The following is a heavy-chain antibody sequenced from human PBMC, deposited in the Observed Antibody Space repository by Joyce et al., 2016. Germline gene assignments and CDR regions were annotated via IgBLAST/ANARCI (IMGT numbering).Heavy chain of an antibody. CDR3: ARGGTSSDHFFFYTLDI. V-gene: IGHV1-69*12. CDR1: GGTFSNFT. Sequence: QVLLVQSGATVKRPGSSLKVSCTSSGGTFSNFTVNWVRQAPGQRLGWMGGILPCVGAAKYAEHFQGRVTLTADVSTRTAFMELSSLTSADTAVYYCARGGTSSDHFFFYTLDIWGPGTTVIVSS. J-gene: IGHJ6*02. D-gene: IGHD1-14*01. CDR2: ILPCVGAA.